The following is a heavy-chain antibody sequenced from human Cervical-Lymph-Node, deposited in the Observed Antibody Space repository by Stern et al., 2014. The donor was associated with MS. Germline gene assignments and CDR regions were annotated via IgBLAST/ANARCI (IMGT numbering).Heavy chain of an antibody. CDR3: ARKSSNSPYYYAMDV. Sequence: QVQLQESGPGVVKPSETLSLICTVSGGSIGSYYWNWLRQSPEKGLAWIGYVFYCGSTNSTPSLKGRVTISLDTSKNQFSLRLSSVPAGDTAVYYCARKSSNSPYYYAMDVWGQGTTVTVSS. J-gene: IGHJ6*02. CDR1: GGSIGSYY. CDR2: VFYCGST. V-gene: IGHV4-59*01. D-gene: IGHD4-11*01.